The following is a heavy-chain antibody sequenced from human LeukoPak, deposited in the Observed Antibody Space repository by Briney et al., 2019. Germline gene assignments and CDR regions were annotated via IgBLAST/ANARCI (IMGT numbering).Heavy chain of an antibody. D-gene: IGHD1-26*01. Sequence: ASVKVSCKASGYTFTNYDTNWARQATGQGLEWMGWMNPSSTKTGYAQKFQGRVTMTRNTSTSTAYMELSSLRSEDTAVYYCARASGSYYAFDIWGQGTMVTVSS. CDR3: ARASGSYYAFDI. CDR1: GYTFTNYD. V-gene: IGHV1-8*01. J-gene: IGHJ3*02. CDR2: MNPSSTKT.